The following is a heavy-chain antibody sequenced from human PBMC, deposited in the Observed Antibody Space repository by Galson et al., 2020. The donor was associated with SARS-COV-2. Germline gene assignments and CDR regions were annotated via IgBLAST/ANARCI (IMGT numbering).Heavy chain of an antibody. J-gene: IGHJ4*02. D-gene: IGHD5-12*01. V-gene: IGHV4-30-4*01. Sequence: SETLSLTCSVSGSSINRGDHYWSWIRQAPGRGLEWIGYIYYTGSGFNNPSLKSRVTISVDTSKNQFSLKLTSVTAADTAMYYCARTNDSGYTNRFFDYWGQGHLVTVSS. CDR1: GSSINRGDHY. CDR3: ARTNDSGYTNRFFDY. CDR2: IYYTGSG.